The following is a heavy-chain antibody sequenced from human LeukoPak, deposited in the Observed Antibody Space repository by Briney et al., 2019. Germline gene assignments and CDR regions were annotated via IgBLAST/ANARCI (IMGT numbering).Heavy chain of an antibody. CDR2: IYTSGST. D-gene: IGHD3-10*01. V-gene: IGHV4-61*02. Sequence: SETLSLTCTVSGGSISSGSYYWSWIRQPAGKGLEWIGRIYTSGSTNYNPSLKSRVTISVDTSKNQFSLKLSSVTAADTAVYYCARAYYYGSGSYWIWFDPWGQGTLVTVSS. CDR1: GGSISSGSYY. CDR3: ARAYYYGSGSYWIWFDP. J-gene: IGHJ5*02.